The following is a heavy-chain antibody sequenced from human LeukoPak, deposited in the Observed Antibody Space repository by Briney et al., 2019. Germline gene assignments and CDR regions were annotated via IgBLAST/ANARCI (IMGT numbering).Heavy chain of an antibody. J-gene: IGHJ5*02. D-gene: IGHD1-26*01. CDR3: ARDGTRLGGDWFDP. CDR1: GGSISSGGYY. CDR2: IYYSGST. Sequence: SETLPLTCTVSGGSISSGGYYWSWIRQHPGKGLEWIGYIYYSGSTYYNPSLKSRVTISVDTSKNQFSLKLSSVTAADTAVYYCARDGTRLGGDWFDPWGQGTLVTVSS. V-gene: IGHV4-31*03.